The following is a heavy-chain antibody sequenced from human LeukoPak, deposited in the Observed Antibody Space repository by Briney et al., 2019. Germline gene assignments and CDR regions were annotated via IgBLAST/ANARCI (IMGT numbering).Heavy chain of an antibody. J-gene: IGHJ4*02. Sequence: GGSLRLSCAASGFTFSSYWMTWVRQAPGKGLEWVANIKQDGSEKYYVDSVKGRFTISRDTAKNSLYLQMNSLRAEDTAVYYCARGPNYCSSTSCYATGFDYWGRGTLVTVSS. V-gene: IGHV3-7*01. CDR1: GFTFSSYW. CDR3: ARGPNYCSSTSCYATGFDY. D-gene: IGHD2-2*01. CDR2: IKQDGSEK.